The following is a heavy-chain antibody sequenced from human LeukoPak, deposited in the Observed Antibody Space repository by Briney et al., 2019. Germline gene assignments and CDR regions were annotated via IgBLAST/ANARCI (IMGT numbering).Heavy chain of an antibody. V-gene: IGHV4-61*02. CDR2: IYTSGST. CDR3: ARLMPGSYYYFDY. Sequence: KASRTLSLTCTVSGGSISSGSYYWSWIRQPAGKGLEWIGRIYTSGSTNYNPSLKSRVTISVDTSKNQFSLKLSSMTAADTAVYYCARLMPGSYYYFDYWGQGTLVTVSS. J-gene: IGHJ4*02. CDR1: GGSISSGSYY. D-gene: IGHD1-26*01.